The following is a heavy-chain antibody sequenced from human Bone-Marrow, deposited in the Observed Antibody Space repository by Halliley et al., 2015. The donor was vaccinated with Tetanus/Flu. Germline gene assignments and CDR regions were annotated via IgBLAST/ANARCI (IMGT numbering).Heavy chain of an antibody. CDR1: GFTFSSYA. CDR2: ISGSGDNT. J-gene: IGHJ4*02. D-gene: IGHD2-2*01. CDR3: AKRNYCSSSTCCFDY. V-gene: IGHV3-23*01. Sequence: SLRLSCAASGFTFSSYAMSWVRQAPGKGLEWVSLISGSGDNTHFADSVKGRFAISRDNSKNTLYLQMNSLRAEDTAVYYCAKRNYCSSSTCCFDYWGQGTLVTVSS.